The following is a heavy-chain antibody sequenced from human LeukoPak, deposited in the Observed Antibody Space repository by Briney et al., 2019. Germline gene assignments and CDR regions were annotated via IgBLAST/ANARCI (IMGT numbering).Heavy chain of an antibody. CDR2: IYYSGDA. CDR1: GGSIISSSYY. Sequence: SETLSLTCTISGGSIISSSYYWGWVRQPPGKGLEWIGSIYYSGDAYYNPSLKSRVTTSVDTSKSQFSLRLSSVTAADTAVYYCARHANIVVLPATSKAFDIWGQGTMVTVSS. D-gene: IGHD2-2*01. J-gene: IGHJ3*02. CDR3: ARHANIVVLPATSKAFDI. V-gene: IGHV4-39*01.